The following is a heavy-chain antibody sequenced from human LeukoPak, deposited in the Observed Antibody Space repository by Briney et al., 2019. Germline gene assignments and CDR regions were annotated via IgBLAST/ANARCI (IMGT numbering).Heavy chain of an antibody. CDR2: IYPGDSDT. Sequence: GESLKISCKVSGYTLTNNWIGWVRQVPGKGLEWMGLIYPGDSDTRYSPSFQGQVTMSVDKSISTAYLQWSSLKASDTAMYYCARQRRDTAYLRGHQPRNWYFDLWGRGTLVTVSS. J-gene: IGHJ2*01. CDR3: ARQRRDTAYLRGHQPRNWYFDL. CDR1: GYTLTNNW. D-gene: IGHD5-18*01. V-gene: IGHV5-51*01.